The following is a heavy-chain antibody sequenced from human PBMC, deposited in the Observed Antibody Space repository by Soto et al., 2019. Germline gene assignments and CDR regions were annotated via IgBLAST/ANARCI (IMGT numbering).Heavy chain of an antibody. Sequence: QLQLQESGPGLVKPSETLSLTCTVSGGSISSSSYYWGWIRQPPGKGLEWIGSIYYSGSTYYNPSLKSRVTIPVDTSKNQFSLKLSSVTAADTAVYYCARHDASSSSPRAASFDYWGQGTRVTVSS. V-gene: IGHV4-39*01. CDR2: IYYSGST. CDR3: ARHDASSSSPRAASFDY. CDR1: GGSISSSSYY. J-gene: IGHJ4*02. D-gene: IGHD6-6*01.